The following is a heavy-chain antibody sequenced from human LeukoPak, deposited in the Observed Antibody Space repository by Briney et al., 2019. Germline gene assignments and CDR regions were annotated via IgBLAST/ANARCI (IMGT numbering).Heavy chain of an antibody. J-gene: IGHJ3*02. Sequence: GGSLRLSCAASGFTFTNAWMSWVRQAPGKGLEWVGRIKSKTDGGTTDYAASVKDRFTLSRDDSKSTLYLQMSSLKTEDTAVYYCVNECHGAFDIWGQGTMVTVSS. D-gene: IGHD1-1*01. V-gene: IGHV3-15*01. CDR3: VNECHGAFDI. CDR2: IKSKTDGGTT. CDR1: GFTFTNAW.